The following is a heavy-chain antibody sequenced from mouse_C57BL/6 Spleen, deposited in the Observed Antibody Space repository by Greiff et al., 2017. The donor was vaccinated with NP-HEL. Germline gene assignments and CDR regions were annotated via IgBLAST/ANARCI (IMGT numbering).Heavy chain of an antibody. V-gene: IGHV7-3*01. CDR3: ARGDYDVGFAY. Sequence: EVKLVESGGGLVQPGGSLSLSCAASGFTFTDYYMSWVRQPPGKALEWLGFIRNKANGYTTEYSASVKGRFTISRDNSQSILYLQMNALRAEDSATYYCARGDYDVGFAYWGQGTLVTVSA. CDR1: GFTFTDYY. CDR2: IRNKANGYTT. J-gene: IGHJ3*01. D-gene: IGHD2-4*01.